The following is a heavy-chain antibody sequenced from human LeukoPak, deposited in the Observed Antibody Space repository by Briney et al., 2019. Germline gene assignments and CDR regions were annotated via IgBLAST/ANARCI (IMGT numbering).Heavy chain of an antibody. J-gene: IGHJ4*02. D-gene: IGHD3-3*01. CDR2: ISSGGTTI. V-gene: IGHV3-11*04. CDR3: GRAYDFSRH. CDR1: GFTISDYS. Sequence: GGSLRLSCAASGFTISDYSMSWIRQAPGKGLEWVSHISSGGTTIYYADSVKGRFTISSDNAKNSLDLQMNSLRAEDTALYYCGRAYDFSRHWGQGTLVTVS.